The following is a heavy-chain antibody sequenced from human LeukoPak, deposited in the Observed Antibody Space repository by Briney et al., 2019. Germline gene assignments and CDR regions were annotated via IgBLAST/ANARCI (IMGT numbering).Heavy chain of an antibody. CDR1: GGSFSGYY. J-gene: IGHJ4*02. CDR3: AREGWRGYSPLPGY. V-gene: IGHV4-34*01. D-gene: IGHD5-18*01. Sequence: PSETLSLTCAVYGGSFSGYYWSWIRQSPGKGLEWIGEINHSGSTNYNPSLKSRVTISVDTSKNQFSLKLSSVTAADTAVYYCAREGWRGYSPLPGYWGQGTLVTVSS. CDR2: INHSGST.